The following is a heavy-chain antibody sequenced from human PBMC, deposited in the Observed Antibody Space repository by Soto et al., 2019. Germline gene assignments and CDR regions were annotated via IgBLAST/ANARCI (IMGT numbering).Heavy chain of an antibody. D-gene: IGHD6-13*01. CDR3: ATVSSYALDI. CDR1: GDSVSSDSAT. J-gene: IGHJ3*02. Sequence: PSQTLSLTCVISGDSVSSDSATSNWIRHSPSRGLEWLGRTYYRSKWYNEYAVSVKSRITINPDTSKNQFSLQLNSVTPEDTAVYYCATVSSYALDIWGQGTMVNVSS. CDR2: TYYRSKWYN. V-gene: IGHV6-1*01.